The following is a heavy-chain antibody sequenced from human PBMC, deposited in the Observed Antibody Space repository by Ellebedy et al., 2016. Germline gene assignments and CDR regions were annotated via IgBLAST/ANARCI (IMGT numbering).Heavy chain of an antibody. J-gene: IGHJ6*02. Sequence: GGSLRLSCAASGFTFSTYAMSWVRQAPGKGLEWVGRIKSKTDGGTTDYAAPVKGRFTISRDDSKNTLYLQMNSLKTEDTAVYYCTTASRSHRGRHGPNDSLFWSGYYADYYGMDVWGQGTTVTVSS. CDR2: IKSKTDGGTT. V-gene: IGHV3-15*01. D-gene: IGHD3-3*01. CDR3: TTASRSHRGRHGPNDSLFWSGYYADYYGMDV. CDR1: GFTFSTYA.